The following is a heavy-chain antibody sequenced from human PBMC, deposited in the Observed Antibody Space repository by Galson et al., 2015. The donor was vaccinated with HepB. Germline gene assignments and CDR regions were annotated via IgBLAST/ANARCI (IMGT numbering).Heavy chain of an antibody. Sequence: SVKVSCKASGYTFTSYYMHWVRQAPGQGLEWMGIINPSGGSTSYAQKFQGRVTMTRDTSTSTVYMELSSLRSEDTAVYYCATCSSSTSCSPGFDYWGQGTLVTVSS. CDR2: INPSGGST. J-gene: IGHJ4*02. D-gene: IGHD2-2*01. CDR1: GYTFTSYY. CDR3: ATCSSSTSCSPGFDY. V-gene: IGHV1-46*01.